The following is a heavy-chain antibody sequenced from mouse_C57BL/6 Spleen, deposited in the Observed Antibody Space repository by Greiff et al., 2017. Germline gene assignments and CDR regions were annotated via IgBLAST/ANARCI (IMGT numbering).Heavy chain of an antibody. V-gene: IGHV1-39*01. CDR2: INPNYGTT. J-gene: IGHJ1*03. Sequence: VQLQQPGAELVKPGASVKLSCKASGYSFTDYNMNWVKQSNGKSLEWIGVINPNYGTTSYNQKFKGKATLTVDQSSSTAYMQLNSLTSEDSAVYYCAPIYYGYDALDVWGTGTTVTVSS. D-gene: IGHD2-2*01. CDR1: GYSFTDYN. CDR3: APIYYGYDALDV.